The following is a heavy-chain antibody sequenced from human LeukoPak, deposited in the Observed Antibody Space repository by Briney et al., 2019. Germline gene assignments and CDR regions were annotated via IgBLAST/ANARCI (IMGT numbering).Heavy chain of an antibody. Sequence: SETLSLTCTVSGGSISSYYWSWIRQPPGKGLEWIGYIYYSGSTNYNPPLKSRVTISVDTSKNQFSLKLSSVTAADTAVYYCARDRKYYYDSSGYFNWFDPWGQGTLVTVSS. V-gene: IGHV4-59*01. J-gene: IGHJ5*02. CDR2: IYYSGST. CDR3: ARDRKYYYDSSGYFNWFDP. D-gene: IGHD3-22*01. CDR1: GGSISSYY.